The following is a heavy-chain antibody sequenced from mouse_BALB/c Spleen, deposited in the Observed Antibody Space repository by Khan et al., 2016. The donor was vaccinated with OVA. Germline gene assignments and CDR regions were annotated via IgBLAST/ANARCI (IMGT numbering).Heavy chain of an antibody. J-gene: IGHJ1*01. CDR2: INSNGGTS. Sequence: EVQLQESGGGLVQPGGSLTLSCAASGFTFRGSGMSWVRQTPDKRLELVATINSNGGTSYYPDSVKGRVTISRDNAKNTLHLQMSSLKPEDTAMYYCTRIYYRYDEGYWYFDVWGAGTTVTVSS. D-gene: IGHD2-14*01. V-gene: IGHV5-6-3*01. CDR1: GFTFRGSG. CDR3: TRIYYRYDEGYWYFDV.